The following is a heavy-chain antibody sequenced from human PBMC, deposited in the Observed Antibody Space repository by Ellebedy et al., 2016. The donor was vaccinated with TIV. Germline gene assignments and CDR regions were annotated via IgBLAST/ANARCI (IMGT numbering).Heavy chain of an antibody. CDR3: TRDLIDYYEDVPYYYCDS. D-gene: IGHD3-22*01. V-gene: IGHV3-21*06. Sequence: PGGSLRLSCSASGFTFRDHSMSWVRQAPGRWLEWVSSISSLSTHTDYGYSVKGRFTVSRDNAKNSLYLQMNTLRSDDTAVYYCTRDLIDYYEDVPYYYCDSWGQGTLVTVSS. J-gene: IGHJ4*02. CDR1: GFTFRDHS. CDR2: ISSLSTHT.